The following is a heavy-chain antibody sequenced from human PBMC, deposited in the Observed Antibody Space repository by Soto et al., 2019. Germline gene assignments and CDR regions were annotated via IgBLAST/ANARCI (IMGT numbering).Heavy chain of an antibody. D-gene: IGHD3-22*01. CDR1: GGSISSSN. J-gene: IGHJ5*02. CDR3: AKDRGLTMIGP. Sequence: ETLSLTCAVSGGSISSSNWWSWVRQPPGKGLEWVSAISGTGGSTYYADSVKGRFTISRDNSKNTLYLQMNSLRAEDTAVYYCAKDRGLTMIGPWGQGTLVTAPQ. V-gene: IGHV3-23*01. CDR2: ISGTGGST.